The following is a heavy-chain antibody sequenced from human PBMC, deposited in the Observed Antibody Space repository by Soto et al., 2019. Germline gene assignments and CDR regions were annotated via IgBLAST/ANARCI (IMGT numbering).Heavy chain of an antibody. CDR1: GGSISSGGYY. D-gene: IGHD5-18*01. CDR3: ARVIQLWYYFDY. CDR2: IYYSGST. Sequence: PSETLSLTCTVSGGSISSGGYYWSWIRQHPGKGLEWIGYIYYSGSTYYNPSLKSRVTISVDTSKNQFSLKLSSVTAADTAVYYCARVIQLWYYFDYWGQGTLVTVSS. V-gene: IGHV4-31*03. J-gene: IGHJ4*02.